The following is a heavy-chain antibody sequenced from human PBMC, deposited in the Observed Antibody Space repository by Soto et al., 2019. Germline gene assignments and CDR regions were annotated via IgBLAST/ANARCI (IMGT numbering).Heavy chain of an antibody. CDR1: GGTFSTYA. CDR3: ARARGPSMLRYYYGLDV. Sequence: ASVKVSCKASGGTFSTYAISWVRQAPGQGLEWMGGIIPVFGAANYTQKFQGRVTITADESTSTVYMELSSLRSEDTAVYYCARARGPSMLRYYYGLDVWGQGTTVTVSS. J-gene: IGHJ6*02. V-gene: IGHV1-69*13. D-gene: IGHD3-10*02. CDR2: IIPVFGAA.